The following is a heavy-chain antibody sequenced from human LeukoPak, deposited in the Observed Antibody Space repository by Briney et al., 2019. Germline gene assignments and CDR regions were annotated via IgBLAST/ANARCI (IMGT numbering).Heavy chain of an antibody. D-gene: IGHD1-26*01. V-gene: IGHV3-48*04. Sequence: GGSLRLSCAASGFTFSTYSMNWVRQAPGKGLEWVSYISSTSSAIYYADSLKGRFTISRDNAKNSLYLQMNSLRAEDTAVYYCARVIGSYGDSAYWGQGTLVTVSS. CDR2: ISSTSSAI. J-gene: IGHJ4*02. CDR1: GFTFSTYS. CDR3: ARVIGSYGDSAY.